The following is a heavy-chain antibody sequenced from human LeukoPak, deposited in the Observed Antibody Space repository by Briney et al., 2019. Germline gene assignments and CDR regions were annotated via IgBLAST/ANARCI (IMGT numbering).Heavy chain of an antibody. CDR3: ARGSVGDVWGSYPRNRPYYFDY. CDR1: VGSISSGGYY. V-gene: IGHV4-31*03. D-gene: IGHD3-16*02. J-gene: IGHJ4*02. CDR2: IYYSGST. Sequence: SQTRSLTCTVSVGSISSGGYYWSWSRQHPGKGLEWIGYIYYSGSTYYNPSLKSRVPISVDTSKNQFSLKLSPVTAADTAVYYWARGSVGDVWGSYPRNRPYYFDYWGQGTLVTVSS.